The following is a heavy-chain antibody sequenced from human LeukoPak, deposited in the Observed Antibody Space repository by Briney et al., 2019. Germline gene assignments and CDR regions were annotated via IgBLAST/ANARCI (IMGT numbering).Heavy chain of an antibody. CDR3: DGDSGSYYLGY. V-gene: IGHV3-23*01. CDR1: GFTFSSYA. Sequence: GGSLRLSCAASGFTFSSYAMSWVRQAPGKGLEWVSGISGSGGSTFYAGSVKGRFTISRDNSKNTLYLQMNSLRAEDTAVYYCDGDSGSYYLGYWGQGTLVTVSS. CDR2: ISGSGGST. D-gene: IGHD1-26*01. J-gene: IGHJ4*02.